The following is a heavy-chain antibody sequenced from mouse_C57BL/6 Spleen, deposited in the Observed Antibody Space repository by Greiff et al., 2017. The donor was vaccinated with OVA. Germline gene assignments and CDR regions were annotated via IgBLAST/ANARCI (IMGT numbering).Heavy chain of an antibody. CDR3: ARDNYGTRYGMDY. V-gene: IGHV5-4*01. CDR1: GFTFSSYA. CDR2: ISDGGSYT. D-gene: IGHD1-1*02. J-gene: IGHJ4*01. Sequence: EVKLVESGGGLVKPGGSLKLSCAASGFTFSSYAMSWVRQTPEKRLEWVATISDGGSYTYYPDNVKGRFTISRDNAKNNLYLQMSHLKSEDTAMYYCARDNYGTRYGMDYWGQGTSVTVSS.